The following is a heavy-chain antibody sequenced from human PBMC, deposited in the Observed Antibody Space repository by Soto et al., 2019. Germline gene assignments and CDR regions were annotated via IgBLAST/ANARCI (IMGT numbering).Heavy chain of an antibody. CDR3: AKDPRYIYGYSVDY. J-gene: IGHJ4*02. D-gene: IGHD5-18*01. CDR2: ISYDGSNK. V-gene: IGHV3-30*18. Sequence: QVQLMESGGGVVQPGRSLRLSCAASGFTFSTYGMHWVRQVPGKGLEWVAVISYDGSNKYCADSVKGRFTISRDNSKNTLYLQMNSLRAEDTAVYYCAKDPRYIYGYSVDYWGQGTLVTVSS. CDR1: GFTFSTYG.